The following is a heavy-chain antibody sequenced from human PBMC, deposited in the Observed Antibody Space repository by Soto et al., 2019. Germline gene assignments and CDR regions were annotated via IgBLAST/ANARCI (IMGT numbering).Heavy chain of an antibody. J-gene: IGHJ3*02. D-gene: IGHD3-16*02. Sequence: QLQLQESGSGLVKPSHTLSLTCAVSGGSINSSGYSWSCIRQPPGKGLEWSGYIHHPGSTYYNPSLTSRVTLSVSRSKNQFSLKLSFMTAADTAVYYCATAFTFGGVIVPDAFDIWGQGTMVTVYS. CDR3: ATAFTFGGVIVPDAFDI. CDR2: IHHPGST. CDR1: GGSINSSGYS. V-gene: IGHV4-30-2*01.